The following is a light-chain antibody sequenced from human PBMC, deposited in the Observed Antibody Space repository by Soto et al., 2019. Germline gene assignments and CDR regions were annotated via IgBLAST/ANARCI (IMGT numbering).Light chain of an antibody. Sequence: EIVMTQSPATLSASPGERATLSCRASQSVSSNLAWYQQKPGQAPRLLIYGASTRATGIPARFSGSGSGTEFTLTISSLQSEDFAVYYCQQYNNWPPLTFGPGTKVNIK. CDR3: QQYNNWPPLT. V-gene: IGKV3-15*01. J-gene: IGKJ3*01. CDR2: GAS. CDR1: QSVSSN.